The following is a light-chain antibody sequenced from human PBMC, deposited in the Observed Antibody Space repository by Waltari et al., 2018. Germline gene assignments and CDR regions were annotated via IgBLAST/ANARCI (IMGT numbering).Light chain of an antibody. Sequence: DIQMTQSPSSLSASVGDRVTITCRASQGISNSLAWYQQKPGKAPKLLLYAASRLESGVPSRSSGSGSGTDYTLTISSLQPEDFATYYCQQYYSTPRLTFGGGTKVEIK. J-gene: IGKJ4*01. CDR3: QQYYSTPRLT. V-gene: IGKV1-NL1*01. CDR2: AAS. CDR1: QGISNS.